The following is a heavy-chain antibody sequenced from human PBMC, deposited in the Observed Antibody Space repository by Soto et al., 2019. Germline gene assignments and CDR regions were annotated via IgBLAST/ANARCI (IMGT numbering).Heavy chain of an antibody. D-gene: IGHD2-15*01. CDR2: ISSSGSTI. J-gene: IGHJ6*02. V-gene: IGHV3-11*01. CDR1: GFTFSDYY. CDR3: ARGEHLGYCSGGSCFLYYYGMDV. Sequence: PGGSLRLSCAASGFTFSDYYMSWIRQAPGKGLEWVSYISSSGSTIYYADSVKGRFTISRDNAKNSLYLQMNSLRAEDTAVYYCARGEHLGYCSGGSCFLYYYGMDVWGQGTTVTVSS.